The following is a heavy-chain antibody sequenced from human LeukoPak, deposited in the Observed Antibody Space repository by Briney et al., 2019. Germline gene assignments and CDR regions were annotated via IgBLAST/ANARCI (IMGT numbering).Heavy chain of an antibody. J-gene: IGHJ4*02. V-gene: IGHV3-33*01. CDR3: AREAYGGNSGSFDY. CDR2: IWYDGSSK. CDR1: GFTFSSYG. D-gene: IGHD4-23*01. Sequence: PGGSLRLSCAASGFTFSSYGMHWVRQAPGKGLEWVAVIWYDGSSKYYADSVKGRFTISRDNSKNTLYLQMNSLRAEDTAVYYCAREAYGGNSGSFDYWGQGTLVTVSS.